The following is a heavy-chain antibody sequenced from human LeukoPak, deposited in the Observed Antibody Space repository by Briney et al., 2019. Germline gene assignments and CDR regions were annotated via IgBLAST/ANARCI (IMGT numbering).Heavy chain of an antibody. Sequence: GRSLRLSCAASGFTFDDYAMHWVRQAPGKGLEWVSGISWNSGSIGYADSVKGRFTISRDNAKNSLYLQMNSLRAEDTALYYCAKATSQYDILTGFRRWGQGTLVTVSS. CDR2: ISWNSGSI. V-gene: IGHV3-9*01. CDR3: AKATSQYDILTGFRR. D-gene: IGHD3-9*01. J-gene: IGHJ4*02. CDR1: GFTFDDYA.